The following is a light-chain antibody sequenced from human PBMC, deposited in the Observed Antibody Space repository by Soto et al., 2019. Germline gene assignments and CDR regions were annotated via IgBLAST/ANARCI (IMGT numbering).Light chain of an antibody. CDR2: KAS. V-gene: IGKV1-5*03. CDR3: QHYNSYPWT. CDR1: QSISSW. Sequence: IEMTQSPSILSASVGDRVTITCRASQSISSWLAWYQQKPGKAPNLLIHKASHLESGVPSRFRGSGSGTEFTLTISRLQPGDYSTYYCQHYNSYPWTFGQGTKVDIK. J-gene: IGKJ1*01.